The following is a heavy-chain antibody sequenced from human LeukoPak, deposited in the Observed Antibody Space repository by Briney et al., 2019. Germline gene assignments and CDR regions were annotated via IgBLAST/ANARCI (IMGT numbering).Heavy chain of an antibody. V-gene: IGHV4-30-4*01. D-gene: IGHD3-3*01. CDR3: ARASRPYYDFWSGIYGYYGMDV. CDR1: GGSISSGDYY. J-gene: IGHJ6*02. CDR2: IYYSGST. Sequence: SETLSLTCTVSGGSISSGDYYWSWIRQPPGKGLEWIGYIYYSGSTYYNPSLKSRVTISVDTSKNQFSLKLSSVTAADTAVYYCARASRPYYDFWSGIYGYYGMDVWGQGTTVTVSS.